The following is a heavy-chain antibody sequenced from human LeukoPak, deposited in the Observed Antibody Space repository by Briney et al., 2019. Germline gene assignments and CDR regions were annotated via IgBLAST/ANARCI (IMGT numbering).Heavy chain of an antibody. Sequence: GGSLRLSCAASGLTFSSYAMNWVRQAPGKGLEWVSGIRGSGGSTYYADSVKGRLTISRDNSKNTLYLQMNSLRAEDTAVYCCAKSRDSSGYYFEYFQDWGQGTLVTVSS. J-gene: IGHJ1*01. CDR1: GLTFSSYA. CDR2: IRGSGGST. D-gene: IGHD3-22*01. CDR3: AKSRDSSGYYFEYFQD. V-gene: IGHV3-23*01.